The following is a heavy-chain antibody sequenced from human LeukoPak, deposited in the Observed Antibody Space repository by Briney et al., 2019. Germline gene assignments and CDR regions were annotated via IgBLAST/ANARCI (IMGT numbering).Heavy chain of an antibody. D-gene: IGHD2-15*01. CDR1: SGSISSSNW. J-gene: IGHJ6*02. CDR2: IYHSGST. CDR3: ARDRRPNCSGGSCYSPFYYYGIDV. Sequence: PSETLSLTCAVSSGSISSSNWWSWVRQPPGKGLEWIGEIYHSGSTNYNPPLKSRVTIVVDKSNNQFSLKLNSVTAADTAVYYCARDRRPNCSGGSCYSPFYYYGIDVWGQGTTVIVSS. V-gene: IGHV4-4*02.